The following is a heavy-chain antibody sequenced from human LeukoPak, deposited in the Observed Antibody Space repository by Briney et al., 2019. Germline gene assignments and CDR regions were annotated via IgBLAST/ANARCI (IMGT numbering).Heavy chain of an antibody. CDR1: GFTFSNAW. J-gene: IGHJ4*02. CDR3: TTEGFPAEVGFFDY. CDR2: IRSKTDGGTT. D-gene: IGHD1-26*01. V-gene: IGHV3-15*01. Sequence: GGSLRLSCAASGFTFSNAWMSWVRQAPGKGLEWVGRIRSKTDGGTTEYAAPVKGRFTISRDVSKNTLFLEMNSLKTEDTAVYYCTTEGFPAEVGFFDYWGQGTLVTVSS.